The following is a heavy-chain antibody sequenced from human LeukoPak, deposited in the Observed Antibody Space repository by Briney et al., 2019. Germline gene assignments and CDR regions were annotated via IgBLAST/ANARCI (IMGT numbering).Heavy chain of an antibody. CDR2: IYSGGST. CDR1: GFTVSSNY. D-gene: IGHD3-10*01. Sequence: GGSLRLSCAASGFTVSSNYMSWVRQAPGKGLEWVSVIYSGGSTYYADSVKGRFIISRDNSKNTLYLQMNSLRAEDTAVYYCAKGSGTYYNDYYYYSGMDVWGQGTTVTVSS. V-gene: IGHV3-53*01. CDR3: AKGSGTYYNDYYYYSGMDV. J-gene: IGHJ6*02.